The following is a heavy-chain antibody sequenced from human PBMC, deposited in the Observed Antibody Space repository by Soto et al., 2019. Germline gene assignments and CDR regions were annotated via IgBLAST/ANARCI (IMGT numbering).Heavy chain of an antibody. V-gene: IGHV4-4*07. Sequence: SETLSLTCTVSGGSFSTYYCNWVRQSAAKGLEWIGRIYPSGSTTYNPSLKSRLTMSVDTSKNQFSLRLTSMTAADTAVYYCATGRSEVVPGAMDTWGQGTLVTVAS. D-gene: IGHD2-2*01. CDR2: IYPSGST. CDR3: ATGRSEVVPGAMDT. J-gene: IGHJ5*02. CDR1: GGSFSTYY.